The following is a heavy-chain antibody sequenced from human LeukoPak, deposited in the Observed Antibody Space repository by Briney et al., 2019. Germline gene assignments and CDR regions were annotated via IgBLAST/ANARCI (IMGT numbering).Heavy chain of an antibody. CDR1: GYTLTELS. CDR3: ATDCRYYYDSSGYYYCV. D-gene: IGHD3-22*01. CDR2: FDPEDGET. V-gene: IGHV1-24*01. Sequence: GASVKVSCKVSGYTLTELSMHWVRQAPGKGLEWMGGFDPEDGETIYAQKFQGRVTMTEETSTDTAYMELSSLRSEDTAVYYCATDCRYYYDSSGYYYCVWGQGTLVTVSS. J-gene: IGHJ4*02.